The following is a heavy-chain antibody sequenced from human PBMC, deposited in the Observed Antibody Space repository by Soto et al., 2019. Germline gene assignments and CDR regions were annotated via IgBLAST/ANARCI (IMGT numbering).Heavy chain of an antibody. CDR1: GFTFSSYW. J-gene: IGHJ4*02. V-gene: IGHV3-7*05. D-gene: IGHD2-2*01. CDR2: IKQDGSEI. Sequence: EVQLVESGGGLVQSGGSLRLSCAASGFTFSSYWMSWVRQGPGKGPEWVANIKQDGSEIYYVDSVKGRFTISRDNAKSSIYLQMTRLRAEDTAVYHCAKSISAIPGDSWGQGTLVTVSS. CDR3: AKSISAIPGDS.